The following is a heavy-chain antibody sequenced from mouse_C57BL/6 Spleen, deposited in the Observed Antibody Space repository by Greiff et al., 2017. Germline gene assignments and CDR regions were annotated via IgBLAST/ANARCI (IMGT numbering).Heavy chain of an antibody. CDR3: ARGYYGSSYDWYFDV. Sequence: VQLQQPGAELVKPGASVKLSCKASGYTFTSYWMHWVKQRPGQGLEWIGKIHPNSGSTNYNEKFKSKATLTVDKSSSTASMQLSSLTSEDSAVLDCARGYYGSSYDWYFDVWGTGTTVT. J-gene: IGHJ1*03. D-gene: IGHD1-1*01. V-gene: IGHV1-64*01. CDR2: IHPNSGST. CDR1: GYTFTSYW.